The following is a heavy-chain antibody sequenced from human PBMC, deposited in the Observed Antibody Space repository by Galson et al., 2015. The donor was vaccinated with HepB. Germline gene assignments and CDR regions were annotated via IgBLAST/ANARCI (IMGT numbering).Heavy chain of an antibody. V-gene: IGHV1-46*01. D-gene: IGHD3-22*01. CDR2: INSNGGST. Sequence: SVKVSCKASGYTFTRYYMHWVRQAPGQGLEWMGIINSNGGSTTCAQKFQGRVTFTRDTATTTVYMELSSLRSKDTAVYYCVIISDPSDYYDSRVYAFDIWGQGTKVTVSS. CDR1: GYTFTRYY. CDR3: VIISDPSDYYDSRVYAFDI. J-gene: IGHJ3*02.